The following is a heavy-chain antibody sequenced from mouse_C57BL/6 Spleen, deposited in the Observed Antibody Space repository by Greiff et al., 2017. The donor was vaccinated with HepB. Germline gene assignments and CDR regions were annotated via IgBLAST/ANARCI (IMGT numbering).Heavy chain of an antibody. V-gene: IGHV1-15*01. D-gene: IGHD1-1*01. CDR3: TRRGYYEGPDY. CDR1: GYTFTDYE. J-gene: IGHJ2*01. Sequence: VQLQQSGAELVRPGASVTLSCKASGYTFTDYEMHWVKQTPVHGLEWIGAIDPETGGTAYNQKFKGKAILTADKSSSTAYMELRSLTSEDSAVYYGTRRGYYEGPDYWGQGTTLTVSS. CDR2: IDPETGGT.